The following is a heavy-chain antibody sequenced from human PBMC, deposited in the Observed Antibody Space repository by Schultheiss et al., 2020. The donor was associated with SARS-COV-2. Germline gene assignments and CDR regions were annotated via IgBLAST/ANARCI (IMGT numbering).Heavy chain of an antibody. D-gene: IGHD2-15*01. CDR3: ARDRRCSGGSCYERIYGMDV. CDR1: GGSISSGDYY. CDR2: IYYSGST. V-gene: IGHV4-61*08. Sequence: SETLSLTCTVSGGSISSGDYYWSWIRQPPGKGLEWIGYIYYSGSTNYNPSLKSRVTISVDTSKNQFSLKLSSVTAADTAVYYCARDRRCSGGSCYERIYGMDVWGQGTTVTVSS. J-gene: IGHJ6*02.